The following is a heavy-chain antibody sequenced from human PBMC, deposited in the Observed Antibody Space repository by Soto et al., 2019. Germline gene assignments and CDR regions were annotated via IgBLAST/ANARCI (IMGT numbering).Heavy chain of an antibody. Sequence: EVQLLDSGGGLVQPGGSRRLSCVASGFPFSTYAMTWVGQAPGKGLEWVSGIGGNGGTTRYADSVKGRFTISRDNSKNTVYLQMNSLRVEDTAVYYCAKALYGGCDYWGRGTLVTVSS. D-gene: IGHD5-12*01. CDR2: IGGNGGTT. CDR3: AKALYGGCDY. J-gene: IGHJ4*02. V-gene: IGHV3-23*01. CDR1: GFPFSTYA.